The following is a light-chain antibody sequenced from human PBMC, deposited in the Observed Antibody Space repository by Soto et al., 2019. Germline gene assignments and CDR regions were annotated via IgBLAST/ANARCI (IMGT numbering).Light chain of an antibody. J-gene: IGKJ1*01. V-gene: IGKV3-20*01. Sequence: EIVLTQSPGILSLSPGERATLSCRASQSVSSMYLAWYQQKPSQAPTLLIYAASSRATGIPDRFSGSGSGTDFTLTISRLEPGDFAVYYCQQYGSSPRTFGQGTKVEIK. CDR2: AAS. CDR1: QSVSSMY. CDR3: QQYGSSPRT.